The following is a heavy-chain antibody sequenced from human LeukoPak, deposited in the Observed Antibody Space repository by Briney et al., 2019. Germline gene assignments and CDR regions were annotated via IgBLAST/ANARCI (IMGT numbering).Heavy chain of an antibody. CDR3: ARGFSSRAFDI. CDR2: INPSGGST. CDR1: GYTFTSYY. V-gene: IGHV1-46*01. Sequence: ASVKVSCKASGYTFTSYYIHWVRQAPGQGLEWIGIINPSGGSTNYAQNFQGRVTMTRDTSTSTVYMELSSLRSEDAAVYYCARGFSSRAFDIWGQGTMVTVSS. J-gene: IGHJ3*02. D-gene: IGHD6-6*01.